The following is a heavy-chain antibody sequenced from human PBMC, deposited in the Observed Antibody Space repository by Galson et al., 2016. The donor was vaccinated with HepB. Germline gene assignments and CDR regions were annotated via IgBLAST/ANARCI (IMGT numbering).Heavy chain of an antibody. J-gene: IGHJ4*01. Sequence: SLRLSCAASGFTFSDFYMTWIRQAPGKGLEYVSHISHRGSDTNYADSVKGRFTISRDNAKKSLYLQMSSLRAEDTAIYYCARDRTSRAAFTYWGHGTLVTVSS. D-gene: IGHD6-25*01. CDR1: GFTFSDFY. V-gene: IGHV3-11*06. CDR2: ISHRGSDT. CDR3: ARDRTSRAAFTY.